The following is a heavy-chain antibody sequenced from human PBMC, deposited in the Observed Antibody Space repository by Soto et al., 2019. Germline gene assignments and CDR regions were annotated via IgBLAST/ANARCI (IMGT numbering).Heavy chain of an antibody. Sequence: GASVKVSCKASGYTFTSYGISWVRQAPGQGLEWMGWISAYNGNTNYAQKLQGRVTMTTDTSTSTAYMELRSLRSDDTAVYYCARDLRYYDILTGYPIDYWGQGTLVTVSS. CDR2: ISAYNGNT. CDR1: GYTFTSYG. CDR3: ARDLRYYDILTGYPIDY. D-gene: IGHD3-9*01. V-gene: IGHV1-18*01. J-gene: IGHJ4*02.